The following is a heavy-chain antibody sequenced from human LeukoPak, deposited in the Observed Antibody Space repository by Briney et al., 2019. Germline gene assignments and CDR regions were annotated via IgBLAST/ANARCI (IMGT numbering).Heavy chain of an antibody. CDR2: VHYSGSA. V-gene: IGHV4-59*01. CDR1: GASISTYY. D-gene: IGHD1/OR15-1a*01. Sequence: SETLSLTCTVSGASISTYYWCWVRRPPGKGLEWIGYVHYSGSANYSPSLKSRVTMSTDTSKNHFSLKLTSVTTADTAVYYCAGFGTYGANWFDPWGQGTLVTVSS. CDR3: AGFGTYGANWFDP. J-gene: IGHJ5*02.